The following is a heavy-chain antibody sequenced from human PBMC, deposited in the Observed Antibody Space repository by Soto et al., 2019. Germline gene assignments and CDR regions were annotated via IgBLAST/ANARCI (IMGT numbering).Heavy chain of an antibody. CDR3: AREGGFLEWLTPHAFDI. D-gene: IGHD3-3*01. J-gene: IGHJ3*02. Sequence: GGSLRLSCAASGFTFSSYAMHWVRQAPGKGLEWVAVISYDGSNKYYADSVKGRFTISRDNSKNTLYLQMNSLRAEDTAVYYCAREGGFLEWLTPHAFDIWGQGTMVTVSS. CDR2: ISYDGSNK. CDR1: GFTFSSYA. V-gene: IGHV3-30-3*01.